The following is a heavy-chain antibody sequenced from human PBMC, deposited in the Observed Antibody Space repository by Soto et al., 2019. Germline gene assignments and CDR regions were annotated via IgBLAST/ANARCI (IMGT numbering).Heavy chain of an antibody. J-gene: IGHJ5*02. CDR3: ARGSLRYFEPGHWFDP. Sequence: SETLSLTCTVSGGSISSSSYYWGWIRQPPGKGLEWIGSIYYSGSTYYNPSLKSRVTISVDTSKNQFSLKLSSVTAADTAVYYCARGSLRYFEPGHWFDPWGQGTLVTVSS. D-gene: IGHD3-9*01. CDR2: IYYSGST. CDR1: GGSISSSSYY. V-gene: IGHV4-39*01.